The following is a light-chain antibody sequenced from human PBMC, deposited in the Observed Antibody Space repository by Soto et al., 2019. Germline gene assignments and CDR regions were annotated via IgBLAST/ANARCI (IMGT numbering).Light chain of an antibody. CDR3: ETWDSNTYV. V-gene: IGLV4-60*02. CDR1: SGHSSYI. CDR2: LEGSGSY. Sequence: QSVLTQSSSASASLGSSVSLTCTLSSGHSSYIIAWHQQQPGQAPRYLMKLEGSGSYNQGSGVPDRFSGSSSGADRYLTISNLQFEDEADYYCETWDSNTYVFGTGTKVTVL. J-gene: IGLJ1*01.